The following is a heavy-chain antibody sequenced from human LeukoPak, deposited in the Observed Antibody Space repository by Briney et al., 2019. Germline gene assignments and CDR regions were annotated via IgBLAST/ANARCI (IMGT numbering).Heavy chain of an antibody. J-gene: IGHJ4*02. CDR1: GFTFSSYA. CDR2: ISGSGGST. V-gene: IGHV3-23*01. D-gene: IGHD2-21*02. CDR3: AKDPSVVVTATLDY. Sequence: GGSLRLSCAASGFTFSSYAMSWVRQAPGKGLXXXXAISGSGGSTYYADSVKGRFTISRHNSKNTLYLQMNSLRAEDTAVYYCAKDPSVVVTATLDYWSQGTLVTVSS.